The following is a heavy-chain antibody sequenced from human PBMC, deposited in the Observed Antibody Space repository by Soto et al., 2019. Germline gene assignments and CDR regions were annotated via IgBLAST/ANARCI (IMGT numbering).Heavy chain of an antibody. J-gene: IGHJ4*02. CDR1: GFTFSSYS. CDR2: ISSSSSYI. D-gene: IGHD5-12*01. Sequence: PGGSLRLSCAASGFTFSSYSMNWVRQAPGKGLEWVSSISSSSSYIYYADSVKGRFTISRDNAKNSLYLQMNSLRAEDTAVYYCALTLGYKHHVFDYWGQGTLVTVSS. V-gene: IGHV3-21*01. CDR3: ALTLGYKHHVFDY.